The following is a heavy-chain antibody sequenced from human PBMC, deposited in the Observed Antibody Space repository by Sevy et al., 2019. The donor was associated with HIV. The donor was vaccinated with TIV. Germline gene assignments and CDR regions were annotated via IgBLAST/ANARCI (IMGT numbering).Heavy chain of an antibody. CDR1: GYTFTRYG. Sequence: ASVKVSCKASGYTFTRYGITWVRQAPGQGLEWMGWTSAYNGNTNYAQTVQGRVTMTTDISTSTAYMELRSLRSDDTAMYYCARDRNNYDSSGYPKGMDVWGQGTTVTVSS. V-gene: IGHV1-18*01. CDR3: ARDRNNYDSSGYPKGMDV. J-gene: IGHJ6*02. CDR2: TSAYNGNT. D-gene: IGHD3-22*01.